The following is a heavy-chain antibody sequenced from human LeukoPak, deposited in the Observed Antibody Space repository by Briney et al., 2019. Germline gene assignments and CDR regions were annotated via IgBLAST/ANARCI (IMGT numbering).Heavy chain of an antibody. J-gene: IGHJ3*02. Sequence: PGGSLRLSCAASGFTLSSYEVNWVRQAPGKGLEWISYINSGGTIYYADSVKGRFTISRDNAKNSLYLQMNSLRAEDTSVYYCARENTDDAFDIWGQGTMVIVSS. D-gene: IGHD2-8*02. V-gene: IGHV3-48*03. CDR3: ARENTDDAFDI. CDR1: GFTLSSYE. CDR2: INSGGTI.